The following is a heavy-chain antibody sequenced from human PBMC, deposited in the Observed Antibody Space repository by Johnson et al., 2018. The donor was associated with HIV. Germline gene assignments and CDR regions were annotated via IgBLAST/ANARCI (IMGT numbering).Heavy chain of an antibody. CDR3: AKDIASGYTNGGTLDI. Sequence: LVESGGGLVQPGGSLRLSCAASGFTFSDHYMDWVRQPPGKGLEWVSGISWNSDNIAYADSVKGRFTIARDNAKHSLHLQMNSLRPEDTGLYYCAKDIASGYTNGGTLDIWGQGTMVTVSS. J-gene: IGHJ3*02. V-gene: IGHV3-9*01. D-gene: IGHD6-19*01. CDR1: GFTFSDHY. CDR2: ISWNSDNI.